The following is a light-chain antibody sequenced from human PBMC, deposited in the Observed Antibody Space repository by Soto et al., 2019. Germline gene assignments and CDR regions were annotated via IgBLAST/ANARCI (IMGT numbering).Light chain of an antibody. V-gene: IGKV4-1*01. Sequence: IVMTQSPDSLAVSLGERATINCKSSQSVLYSSNNKNYLAWYQQKPGQSPKLLIYRASTRESGVPDRFSGSGSVTDFTLTISSLQAEDVAVYYCQQYYSTPPYTFGQGTKLEIK. CDR2: RAS. J-gene: IGKJ2*01. CDR3: QQYYSTPPYT. CDR1: QSVLYSSNNKNY.